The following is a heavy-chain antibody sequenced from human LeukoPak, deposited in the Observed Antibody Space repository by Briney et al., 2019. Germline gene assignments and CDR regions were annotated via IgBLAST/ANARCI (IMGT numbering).Heavy chain of an antibody. J-gene: IGHJ4*02. V-gene: IGHV1-24*01. CDR2: FDPEDGET. Sequence: ASVKVSCKVSGYTLTELSMHWVRQAPGKGLEWTGGFDPEDGETIYAQKFQGRVTMTEDTSTDTAYMELSSLRSEDTAVYYCATDLGYCSSTSCYADWGQGTLVTVSS. CDR3: ATDLGYCSSTSCYAD. D-gene: IGHD2-2*01. CDR1: GYTLTELS.